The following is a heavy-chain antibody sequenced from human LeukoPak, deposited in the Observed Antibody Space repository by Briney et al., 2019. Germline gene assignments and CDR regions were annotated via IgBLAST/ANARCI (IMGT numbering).Heavy chain of an antibody. CDR2: LYSSGST. V-gene: IGHV4-59*10. Sequence: KPSETLSLTCAVYGGSFSGYYWSWIRQPAGKGLEWIGRLYSSGSTNYNPSLKSRVTISVDTSRNQFSLKLSSVTAADTAVYYCARSYGYSSSWYGSDWFDPRGQGTLVTVSS. CDR3: ARSYGYSSSWYGSDWFDP. J-gene: IGHJ5*02. CDR1: GGSFSGYY. D-gene: IGHD6-13*01.